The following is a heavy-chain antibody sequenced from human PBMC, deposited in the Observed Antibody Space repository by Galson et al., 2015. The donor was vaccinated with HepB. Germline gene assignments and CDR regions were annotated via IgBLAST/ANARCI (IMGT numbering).Heavy chain of an antibody. CDR2: VSFDGSNK. Sequence: SLRLSCAASGYTFSNFGMHWVRQAPGKGLEWVAVVSFDGSNKIYADSVKGRITNSRDNSKNTLYLQMNSLRAEDTAVYYCAKEDYDSSGYRYFDYWGQGALVTVSS. CDR3: AKEDYDSSGYRYFDY. V-gene: IGHV3-30*18. D-gene: IGHD3-22*01. J-gene: IGHJ4*02. CDR1: GYTFSNFG.